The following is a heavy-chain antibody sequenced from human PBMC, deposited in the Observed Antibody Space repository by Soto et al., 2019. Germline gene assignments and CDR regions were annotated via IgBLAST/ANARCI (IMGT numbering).Heavy chain of an antibody. CDR1: GGSISSGGYY. CDR2: IYYSGST. D-gene: IGHD2-2*01. V-gene: IGHV4-31*03. J-gene: IGHJ6*02. CDR3: ARDLIVVVPAAPGLYYYYGMDV. Sequence: SETLSLTCTVSGGSISSGGYYWSWIRQHPGRGLEWIGYIYYSGSTYYNPSLKSRVTISVDTSKNQFSLKLSSVTAADTAVYYCARDLIVVVPAAPGLYYYYGMDVWGQGTTVTVSS.